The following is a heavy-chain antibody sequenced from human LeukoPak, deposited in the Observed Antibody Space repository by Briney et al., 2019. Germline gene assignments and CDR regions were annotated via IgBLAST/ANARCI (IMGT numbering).Heavy chain of an antibody. V-gene: IGHV4-61*02. CDR3: ARDLVYDFWSGYLEVDAFDI. CDR1: GYSISSGSYY. Sequence: SQTLSLTCTVSGYSISSGSYYWSWIRQPAGKGLEWIGRIYTSGSTNYNPSLKSRVTISVDTSKNQFSLKLSSVTAADTAVYYCARDLVYDFWSGYLEVDAFDIWGQGTMVTVSS. J-gene: IGHJ3*02. CDR2: IYTSGST. D-gene: IGHD3-3*01.